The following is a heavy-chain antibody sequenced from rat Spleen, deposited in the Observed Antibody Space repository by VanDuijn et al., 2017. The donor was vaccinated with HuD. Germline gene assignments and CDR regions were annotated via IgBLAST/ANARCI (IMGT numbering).Heavy chain of an antibody. Sequence: EVQLVESDGGLVQPGRSLKLSCAASGFTFSDYYMAWVRQAPTKGLEWVATISSEGRSTYYRDSVKGRFTISRDNAKSSLYLQMDSLRSEDTATYYCATAGTRISRFAYWGQGTLVTVSS. D-gene: IGHD1-4*01. J-gene: IGHJ3*01. CDR2: ISSEGRST. V-gene: IGHV5-20*01. CDR1: GFTFSDYY. CDR3: ATAGTRISRFAY.